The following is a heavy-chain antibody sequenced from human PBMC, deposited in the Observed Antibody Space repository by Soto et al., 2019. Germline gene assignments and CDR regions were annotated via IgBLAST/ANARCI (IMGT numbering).Heavy chain of an antibody. J-gene: IGHJ3*02. CDR1: GGSISSGGYY. V-gene: IGHV4-31*03. Sequence: TLSLTCTVSGGSISSGGYYWSWIRQHPGKGLEWIGYIYYSGSTYYNPSLKSRVTISVDTSKNQFSLNLSSVTAADTAVYCCARDRFDYGGNSGDFDIWGQGSMVTVS. D-gene: IGHD4-17*01. CDR3: ARDRFDYGGNSGDFDI. CDR2: IYYSGST.